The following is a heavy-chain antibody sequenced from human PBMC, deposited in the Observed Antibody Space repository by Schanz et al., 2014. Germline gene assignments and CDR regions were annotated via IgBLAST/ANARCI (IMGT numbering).Heavy chain of an antibody. D-gene: IGHD3-10*01. V-gene: IGHV3-11*01. CDR3: ARIGGSDFDY. CDR1: GFPFSDYF. Sequence: VQLLESGGGLVQPGGSLRLSCTASGFPFSDYFMAWIRQPPGRGLEWVSYIGNGGVTIYYADSVKGRFTISRDNSKTSLYLQMNSLRAEDTAVYYCARIGGSDFDYWAQGTLVTVSS. CDR2: IGNGGVTI. J-gene: IGHJ4*02.